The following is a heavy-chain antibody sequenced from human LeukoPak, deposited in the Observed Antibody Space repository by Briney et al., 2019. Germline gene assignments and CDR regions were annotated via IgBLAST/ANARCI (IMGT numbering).Heavy chain of an antibody. CDR3: AKSAGRGYRPGYRRSGIDY. J-gene: IGHJ4*02. Sequence: GGSLRLSCAASGLTFDDYAMHWARQAPGKGLEWVSLISGDGTSTYYADSVKGRFTISRDNNKNSLYLQMNNLRTEDTALYYCAKSAGRGYRPGYRRSGIDYWGPGPLVTVSS. CDR1: GLTFDDYA. D-gene: IGHD5-18*01. V-gene: IGHV3-43*02. CDR2: ISGDGTST.